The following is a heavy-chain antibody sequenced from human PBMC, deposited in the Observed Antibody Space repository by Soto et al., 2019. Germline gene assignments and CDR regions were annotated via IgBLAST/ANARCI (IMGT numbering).Heavy chain of an antibody. CDR1: GDSISDYY. V-gene: IGHV4-59*01. D-gene: IGHD4-17*01. CDR3: ARDVGGTVTLEAAFDF. Sequence: QVQLLASGPGLVKPSETLSLTCTVSGDSISDYYWSWIRQPPGKGLEWIGYIYYNGNTNYNPSLKSRVTMSVDTSKNQFSLRLSSVTAADTALYYCARDVGGTVTLEAAFDFRGQGTMVTVS. J-gene: IGHJ3*01. CDR2: IYYNGNT.